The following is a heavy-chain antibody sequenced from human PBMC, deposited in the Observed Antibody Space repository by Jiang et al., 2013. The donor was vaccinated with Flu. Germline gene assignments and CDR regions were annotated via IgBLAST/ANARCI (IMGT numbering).Heavy chain of an antibody. J-gene: IGHJ4*02. CDR2: INSDGTGI. Sequence: VQLVESGGGLVQPGGSLRLSCAASGFTFNSYWMQWVRRAPGKGLMWVSRINSDGTGITYADSVKGRFTISRDNAKNTLFLQMSGLRVEDTAVYYCAREDSADYFLDYWGQGSLVTVSS. CDR1: GFTFNSYW. D-gene: IGHD2/OR15-2a*01. CDR3: AREDSADYFLDY. V-gene: IGHV3-74*01.